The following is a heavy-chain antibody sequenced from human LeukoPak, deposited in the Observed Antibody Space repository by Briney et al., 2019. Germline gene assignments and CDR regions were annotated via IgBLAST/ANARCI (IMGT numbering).Heavy chain of an antibody. D-gene: IGHD3-16*01. CDR1: GFIFSNYA. J-gene: IGHJ4*02. Sequence: PGRSLRLSCAASGFIFSNYAMHWVRQAPGKGLEWVAVIWYDGSNKYYADSVKGRFTISRDNSKNTLYLQMNSLRAEDTAVYYCARAVRLGGPRGYYFDYWGQGTLVTVSS. CDR2: IWYDGSNK. V-gene: IGHV3-33*08. CDR3: ARAVRLGGPRGYYFDY.